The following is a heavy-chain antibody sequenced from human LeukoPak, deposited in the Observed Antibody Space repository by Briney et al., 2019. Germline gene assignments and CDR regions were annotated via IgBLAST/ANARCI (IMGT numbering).Heavy chain of an antibody. CDR2: IYTSGST. J-gene: IGHJ3*02. D-gene: IGHD6-13*01. CDR3: ARDPIAAAGTDAFDI. V-gene: IGHV4-4*07. Sequence: SETLSLTCTVSGGSISSYYWSWIRQPAGKGLEWIGRIYTSGSTNYNPSLKSRVTMSVDTSKNQFSLKLSSVTAADTAVYYCARDPIAAAGTDAFDIWDQGTMVTVSS. CDR1: GGSISSYY.